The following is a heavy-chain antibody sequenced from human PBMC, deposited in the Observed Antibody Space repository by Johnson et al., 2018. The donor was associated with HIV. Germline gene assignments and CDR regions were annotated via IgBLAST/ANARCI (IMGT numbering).Heavy chain of an antibody. CDR3: AGVDRGAFDL. Sequence: QVQLVESGGGVVQPGRSLRLSCAASGFTFSNYVMHWVRQAPGKGLEWVAVLSYDGGNKYYADSVKGRFTISRDNSKNTLYLQMNSLRAEDTAVYYCAGVDRGAFDLWGHGTLVTVSS. V-gene: IGHV3-30*14. CDR2: LSYDGGNK. CDR1: GFTFSNYV. D-gene: IGHD3-22*01. J-gene: IGHJ3*01.